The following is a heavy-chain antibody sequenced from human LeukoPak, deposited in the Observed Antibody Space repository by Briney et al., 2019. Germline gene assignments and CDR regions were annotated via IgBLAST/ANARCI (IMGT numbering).Heavy chain of an antibody. J-gene: IGHJ4*02. CDR3: AKDPTPPYGDYNFDY. D-gene: IGHD4-17*01. CDR1: GFTFSSYA. Sequence: GGPLRLSCAASGFTFSSYAMSWVRQAPGKGLEWVSAISGSGGSTYYADSVKGRFTISRDNSKNTLYLQMNSLRAEDTAVYYCAKDPTPPYGDYNFDYWGQGTLVTVSS. CDR2: ISGSGGST. V-gene: IGHV3-23*01.